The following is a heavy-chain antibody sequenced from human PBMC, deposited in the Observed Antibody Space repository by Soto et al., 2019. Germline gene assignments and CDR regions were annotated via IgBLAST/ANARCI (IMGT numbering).Heavy chain of an antibody. D-gene: IGHD1-26*01. CDR3: ARDRVEGAGWFDP. J-gene: IGHJ5*02. V-gene: IGHV3-11*01. CDR2: ISGSGSTI. Sequence: GGSLRLSCAASGFTFSDYYMNWIRQAPGKGLEWVSYISGSGSTIYFADSVKGRFTISRDNAKNSLYLQMNSLRAEDTAVYYCARDRVEGAGWFDPWGQGTLVTVSS. CDR1: GFTFSDYY.